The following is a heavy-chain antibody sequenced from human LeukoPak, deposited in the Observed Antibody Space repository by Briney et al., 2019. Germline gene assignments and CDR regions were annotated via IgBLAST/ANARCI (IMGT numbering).Heavy chain of an antibody. CDR1: GGSFSGYY. CDR2: IYHTGST. CDR3: ARVHFYYYYMDV. V-gene: IGHV4-34*01. Sequence: PSETLSLTCAVYGGSFSGYYWGWIRQPPGKGLEWIGNIYHTGSTHYNPSLRSRVTISGDTSKNQFSLNLTSVTAADTALYYCARVHFYYYYMDVWGKGTTVTVSS. J-gene: IGHJ6*03. D-gene: IGHD3-10*01.